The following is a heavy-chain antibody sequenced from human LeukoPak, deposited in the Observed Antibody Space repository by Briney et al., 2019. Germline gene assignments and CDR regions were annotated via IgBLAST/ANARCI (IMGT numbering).Heavy chain of an antibody. V-gene: IGHV4-59*01. CDR2: IYYSGST. D-gene: IGHD6-19*01. CDR3: ARVIAVAGTHWFDP. CDR1: GGSISSYY. J-gene: IGHJ5*02. Sequence: SEALSLTCTVSGGSISSYYWSWIRQPPGKGLEWIGYIYYSGSTNYNPSLKSRVTISVDTSKNQFSLKLSSVTAADTAVYYCARVIAVAGTHWFDPWGQGTLVTVSS.